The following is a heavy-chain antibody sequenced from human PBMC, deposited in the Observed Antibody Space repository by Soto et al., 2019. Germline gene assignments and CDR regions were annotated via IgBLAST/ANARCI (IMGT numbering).Heavy chain of an antibody. Sequence: ASVKVSCKASGDTFSSYAISWVRQAPGKGLEWMGKIIPTFGRTNYAQKFQGRLTISADDSTSTAYMELSSLLSEDTAVYYCARDPLSSFPLDVWGQGTTVTVSS. J-gene: IGHJ6*02. CDR3: ARDPLSSFPLDV. CDR2: IIPTFGRT. V-gene: IGHV1-69*13. CDR1: GDTFSSYA. D-gene: IGHD3-10*02.